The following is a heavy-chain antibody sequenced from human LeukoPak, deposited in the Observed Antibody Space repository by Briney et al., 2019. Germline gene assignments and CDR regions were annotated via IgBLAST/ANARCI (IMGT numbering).Heavy chain of an antibody. CDR2: ISYDGSNK. D-gene: IGHD6-19*01. CDR1: GFTFSSYG. Sequence: GGSLRLSCAASGFTFSSYGMHWVRQAPGKGLEWVAVISYDGSNKYYADSVKGRFTISRDNSKNTLYLQMNSLRAEDAAVYYCARDHAISVAGSGLDYWGQGTLVTVSA. CDR3: ARDHAISVAGSGLDY. J-gene: IGHJ4*02. V-gene: IGHV3-30*03.